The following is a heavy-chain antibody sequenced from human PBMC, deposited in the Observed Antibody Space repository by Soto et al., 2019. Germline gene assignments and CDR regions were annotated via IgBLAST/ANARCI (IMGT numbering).Heavy chain of an antibody. Sequence: QVQLQESGPGLVKPSLTLSLTCTVSGVSMSSGGVYWNWIRQHQEKGLEWIGYIYFSGSTLYNPSLKSRLTISVDTSKNQFSLKLRSVTAADTAVYYCARARGAMYNRSRKYYFDYWGQGTLVTVSS. V-gene: IGHV4-31*03. CDR3: ARARGAMYNRSRKYYFDY. CDR2: IYFSGST. D-gene: IGHD1-20*01. J-gene: IGHJ4*02. CDR1: GVSMSSGGVY.